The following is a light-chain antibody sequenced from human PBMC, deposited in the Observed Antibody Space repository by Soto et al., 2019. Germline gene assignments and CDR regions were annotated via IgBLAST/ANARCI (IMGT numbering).Light chain of an antibody. CDR1: SSDVGGYNY. CDR3: SSYTTTNTPVV. Sequence: QPASVSGSPGQSITISCTGSSSDVGGYNYVSWYQQHPGKAPKLMIYDVSNRPSGVSNRFSGSKSGNTASLTISGLQAEDEADYYCSSYTTTNTPVVFGGGTKLTVL. J-gene: IGLJ2*01. V-gene: IGLV2-14*03. CDR2: DVS.